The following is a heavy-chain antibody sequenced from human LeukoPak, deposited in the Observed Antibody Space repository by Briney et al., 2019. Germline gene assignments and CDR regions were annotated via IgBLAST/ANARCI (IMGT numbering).Heavy chain of an antibody. Sequence: TSETLSLTCAVYGGSFSGYYWSWIRQPPGKGLEWIGEIYHSGSTNYNPSLKSRVTISVDKSKNQFSLKLSSVTAADTAVYYCARVLPLVRGGNWFDPWGQGTLVTVSS. V-gene: IGHV4-34*01. CDR3: ARVLPLVRGGNWFDP. CDR1: GGSFSGYY. CDR2: IYHSGST. J-gene: IGHJ5*02. D-gene: IGHD3-10*01.